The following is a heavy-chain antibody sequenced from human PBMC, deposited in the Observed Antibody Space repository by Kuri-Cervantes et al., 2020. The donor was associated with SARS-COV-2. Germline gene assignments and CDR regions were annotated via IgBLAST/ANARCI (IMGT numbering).Heavy chain of an antibody. V-gene: IGHV4-59*01. CDR1: GGSTISYY. CDR3: ARAQYSSSWSAGYYYFMDV. J-gene: IGHJ6*03. Sequence: SETLSLTCTVPGGSTISYYWSWIRQPPGKGLEWIGYIYYSGSTNYNPSLKSRVTISVDTSKNQFSLKLSSVTAADTAVYYCARAQYSSSWSAGYYYFMDVWGKGTTVTVSS. D-gene: IGHD6-13*01. CDR2: IYYSGST.